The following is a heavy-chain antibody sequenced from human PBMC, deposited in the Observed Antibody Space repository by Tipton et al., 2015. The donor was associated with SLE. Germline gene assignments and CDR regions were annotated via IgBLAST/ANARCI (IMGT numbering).Heavy chain of an antibody. CDR2: VNHFGTI. V-gene: IGHV4-34*01. Sequence: TLSLTCDVKGGSFSGYYWSWIRQSPEKGLEWIGEVNHFGTIYYNASLKSRVTISIGTSKSHFSLKLTSVTAADTAVYYCARMEGMITYGGIAGLWGQGTVVTVSS. CDR1: GGSFSGYY. D-gene: IGHD3-16*01. CDR3: ARMEGMITYGGIAGL. J-gene: IGHJ4*02.